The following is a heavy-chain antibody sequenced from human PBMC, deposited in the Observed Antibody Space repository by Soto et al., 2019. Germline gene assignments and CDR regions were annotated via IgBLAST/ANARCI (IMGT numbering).Heavy chain of an antibody. CDR2: IYYSGST. CDR1: GGSISSGSYF. V-gene: IGHV4-39*01. Sequence: SETLSLTCTVSGGSISSGSYFWGWIRQPPGKGLEWIGSIYYSGSTSYNPSLRSRVTMSVDTSKDQFSLKLSSVSAADTAVYYCARHTGYSSGKRWFDPWGQGTLVTVSS. J-gene: IGHJ5*02. CDR3: ARHTGYSSGKRWFDP. D-gene: IGHD6-19*01.